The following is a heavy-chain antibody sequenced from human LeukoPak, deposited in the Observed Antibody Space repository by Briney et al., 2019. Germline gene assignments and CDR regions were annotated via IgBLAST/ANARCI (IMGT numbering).Heavy chain of an antibody. CDR2: ISSTGHYI. CDR1: GFTFSTYS. D-gene: IGHD4-11*01. J-gene: IGHJ4*02. V-gene: IGHV3-21*01. CDR3: ARVLDYSNYGGYYFDY. Sequence: GGSLRLSCAASGFTFSTYSMNWVRQAPGKGLEWVSSISSTGHYIYYADSVRGRFTISRDNAKNSLYLQMNSLRAEDTAVYYCARVLDYSNYGGYYFDYWGQGTLVTVSS.